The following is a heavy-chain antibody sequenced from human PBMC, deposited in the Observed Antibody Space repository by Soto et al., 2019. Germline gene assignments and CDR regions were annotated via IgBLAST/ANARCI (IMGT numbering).Heavy chain of an antibody. V-gene: IGHV3-23*01. CDR3: AKDVSSSLYYFDY. CDR2: ISGSGGST. J-gene: IGHJ4*02. Sequence: EVQLLESGGGLVQPGGSLRLSCATSGFIFSSYVMSWVRQAPGKGLEWVSGISGSGGSTYYADSVKGRFTVSRDNSKNTLYVQMNSLRAADTAVYYCAKDVSSSLYYFDYWGQGTLFTVSS. CDR1: GFIFSSYV. D-gene: IGHD6-13*01.